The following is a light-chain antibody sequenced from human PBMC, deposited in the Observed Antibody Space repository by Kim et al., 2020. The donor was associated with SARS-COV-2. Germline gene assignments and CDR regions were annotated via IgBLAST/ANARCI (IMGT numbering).Light chain of an antibody. J-gene: IGLJ2*01. CDR2: QDS. CDR3: QAWDSSTVV. V-gene: IGLV3-1*01. Sequence: ASPGQTASITCSGDKLVDKYACWYQQKPGQSPVLVIYQDSKRPSGIPERFSGSNSGNTATLTISGTQAMDEADYYCQAWDSSTVVFGGGTQLTVL. CDR1: KLVDKY.